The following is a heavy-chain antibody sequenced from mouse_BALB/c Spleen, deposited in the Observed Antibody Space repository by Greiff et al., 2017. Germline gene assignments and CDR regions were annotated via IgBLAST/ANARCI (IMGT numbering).Heavy chain of an antibody. CDR3: ARDGGGYDLD. CDR1: GFTFSDYY. V-gene: IGHV5-4*02. D-gene: IGHD2-2*01. J-gene: IGHJ3*01. CDR2: ISDGGSYT. Sequence: EVQGVESGGGLVKPGGSLKLSCAASGFTFSDYYMYWVRQTPEKRLEWVATISDGGSYTYYPDSVKGRFTISRDNAKNNLYLQMSSLKSEDTAMYYCARDGGGYDLDWGQGTLVTVSA.